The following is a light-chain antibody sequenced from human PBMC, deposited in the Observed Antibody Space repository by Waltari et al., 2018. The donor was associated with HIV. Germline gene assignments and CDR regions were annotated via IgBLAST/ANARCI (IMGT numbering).Light chain of an antibody. CDR2: KNN. CDR1: GSHIGSNS. V-gene: IGLV1-44*01. CDR3: AAWDDSLRGVA. J-gene: IGLJ2*01. Sequence: QSLLTPSPSASGPPGQRVTIACPLCGSHIGSNSVNSYQHLPGPAPRLLISKNNKRPSGVPDRISGSRAATSAALVIGALQSEDEADYYCAAWDDSLRGVAFGGGTKLTVL.